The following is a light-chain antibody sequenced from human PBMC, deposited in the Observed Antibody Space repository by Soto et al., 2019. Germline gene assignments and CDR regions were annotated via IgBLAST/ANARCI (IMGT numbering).Light chain of an antibody. Sequence: EMVVAQAPGVVSWCRGEVASLSCSASQSVSSNYLAWYQQKPGQAPRLLIYDASNRATGIPARFSGSGSGTDFTLTISSLEPEDFAVYYCQQRSNWPITCGQGTRLEIK. CDR2: DAS. V-gene: IGKV3-11*01. J-gene: IGKJ5*01. CDR3: QQRSNWPIT. CDR1: QSVSSNY.